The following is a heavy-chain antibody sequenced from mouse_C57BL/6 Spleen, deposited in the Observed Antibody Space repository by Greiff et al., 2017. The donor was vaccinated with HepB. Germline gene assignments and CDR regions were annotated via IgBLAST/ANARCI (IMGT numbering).Heavy chain of an antibody. CDR3: ARGRDDSSYYYAMDY. CDR2: INPNNGGT. J-gene: IGHJ4*01. Sequence: VQLQQSGPELVKPGASVKIPCKASGYTFTDYNMDWVKQSHGKSLEWIGDINPNNGGTIYNQKFKGKATLTVDKSSSTAYMELRSLTSEDTAVYYCARGRDDSSYYYAMDYWGQGTSVTVSS. V-gene: IGHV1-18*01. CDR1: GYTFTDYN. D-gene: IGHD2-4*01.